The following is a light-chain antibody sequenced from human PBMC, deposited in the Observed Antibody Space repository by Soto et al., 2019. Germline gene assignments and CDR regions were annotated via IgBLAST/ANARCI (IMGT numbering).Light chain of an antibody. CDR2: EVS. V-gene: IGLV2-14*03. Sequence: QSVLTQPASVSGSPGQSISISCTGTSSDIGAYDYVSWYQQHPGKAPKLLIYEVSNRPSGVSTRFSGSKSGNTASLTISGLRAEDEANYYCSSFTSITTLVFGGGTKVTVL. CDR1: SSDIGAYDY. J-gene: IGLJ2*01. CDR3: SSFTSITTLV.